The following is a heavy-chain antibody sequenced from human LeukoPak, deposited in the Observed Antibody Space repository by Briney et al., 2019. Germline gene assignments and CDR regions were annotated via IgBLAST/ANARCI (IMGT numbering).Heavy chain of an antibody. D-gene: IGHD6-19*01. CDR2: ISGSGGST. J-gene: IGHJ4*02. Sequence: GGSLRLSCAASGFTFSTYAMSWVRQAPGKGLEWVSAISGSGGSTYYADSVKGRFTISRDNSKNTLFLQMNSLRAEDTALYYCAKGPYSSGWFFIDYWGQGTLVTVSS. CDR3: AKGPYSSGWFFIDY. V-gene: IGHV3-23*01. CDR1: GFTFSTYA.